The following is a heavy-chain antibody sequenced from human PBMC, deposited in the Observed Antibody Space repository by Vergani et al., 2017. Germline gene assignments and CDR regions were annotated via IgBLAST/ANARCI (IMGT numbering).Heavy chain of an antibody. V-gene: IGHV4-61*02. CDR3: ARDTGYSSGWERAFDI. CDR2: IYTSGST. D-gene: IGHD6-19*01. J-gene: IGHJ3*02. Sequence: QVQLQESGPGLVKPSQTLSLTCTVPGGSISSGSYYWSWIRQPAGKGLEWIGRIYTSGSTNYNPSLKSRVTISVDTSKNQFSLKLSSVTAADTAVYYCARDTGYSSGWERAFDIWGQGTMVTVSS. CDR1: GGSISSGSYY.